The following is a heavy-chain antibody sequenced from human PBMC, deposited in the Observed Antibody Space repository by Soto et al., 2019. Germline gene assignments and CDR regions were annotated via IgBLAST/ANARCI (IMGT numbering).Heavy chain of an antibody. D-gene: IGHD3-16*01. Sequence: PSETLSLTCTVSGGSISSSSYYWGWIRQPPWKGLEWIGIIYYSGSTYYNPSLKSRVTLSVDTSKNQFSLKLSSVTAAYSAVYYCARLRGDYYYYMDVWGKGTTVTVSS. CDR3: ARLRGDYYYYMDV. CDR2: IYYSGST. J-gene: IGHJ6*03. CDR1: GGSISSSSYY. V-gene: IGHV4-39*01.